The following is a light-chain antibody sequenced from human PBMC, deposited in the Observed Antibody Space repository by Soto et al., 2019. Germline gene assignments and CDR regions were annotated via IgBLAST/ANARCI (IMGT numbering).Light chain of an antibody. CDR3: QRHGAT. CDR1: QSVSSSD. J-gene: IGKJ1*01. Sequence: EIVLTQSPGTLSLSPGERATLSCRARQSVSSSDLAWYQQKPGQAPRLLIYGASSRATGIPDRFSGSGSGTDFTLTIRGLDPEDSAAYYCQRHGATFGPGTKVEI. CDR2: GAS. V-gene: IGKV3-20*01.